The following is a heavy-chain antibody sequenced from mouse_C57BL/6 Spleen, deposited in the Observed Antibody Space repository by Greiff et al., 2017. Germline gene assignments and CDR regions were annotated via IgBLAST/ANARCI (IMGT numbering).Heavy chain of an antibody. J-gene: IGHJ4*01. D-gene: IGHD2-4*01. CDR3: ASGYYDYLYYAMDY. CDR2: IHPNSGST. Sequence: QVQLQQPGAEPVKPGASVKLSCKASGYTFTSYWMHWVKQRPGQGLEWIGMIHPNSGSTNYNEKFKSKATLTVDKSSSTAYMQLSSLTSEDSAVYYCASGYYDYLYYAMDYWGQGTSVTVSS. CDR1: GYTFTSYW. V-gene: IGHV1-64*01.